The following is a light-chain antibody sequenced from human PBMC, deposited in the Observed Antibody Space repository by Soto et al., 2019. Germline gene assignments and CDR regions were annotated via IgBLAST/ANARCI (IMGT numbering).Light chain of an antibody. J-gene: IGLJ2*01. CDR2: EVS. CDR3: NSYTTSSTVV. CDR1: SSDVGGYNY. Sequence: QSALTQPASVSGSPGQSITISCTGTSSDVGGYNYVSWYQQHPGKAPKLIIYEVSNRPSGVSNRFSGSKSGNTASLTISGLQAEDEADYYCNSYTTSSTVVFGGGTMLTVL. V-gene: IGLV2-14*01.